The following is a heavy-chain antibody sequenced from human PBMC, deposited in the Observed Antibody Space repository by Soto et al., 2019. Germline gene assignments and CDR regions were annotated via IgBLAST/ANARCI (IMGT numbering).Heavy chain of an antibody. CDR1: GGSISSSSYY. D-gene: IGHD3-9*01. J-gene: IGHJ6*03. Sequence: QLQLQESGPGLVKPSETLSLTCTVSGGSISSSSYYWGWIRQPPGKGLEWIGSIYYSGSPYYNPSPTSPSTIAEYTPKSKFCPKLGPVTAANTGVYYCASNYFVGPSVYYYMDVRRKGTTVTVSS. CDR3: ASNYFVGPSVYYYMDV. CDR2: IYYSGSP. V-gene: IGHV4-39*01.